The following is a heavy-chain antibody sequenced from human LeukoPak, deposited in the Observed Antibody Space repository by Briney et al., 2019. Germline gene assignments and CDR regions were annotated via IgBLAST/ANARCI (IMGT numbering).Heavy chain of an antibody. CDR1: GFTFSSYA. J-gene: IGHJ4*02. CDR2: ISGSGGST. Sequence: PGGSLRLSCAASGFTFSSYAMSWVRQAPGKGLEWVSAISGSGGSTYYADSVKGRFTISRDNSKNTLYLQMNNLRAEDTAVYYCATDDYDSSGLTQGGYFDYWGQGTLVTVSS. D-gene: IGHD3-22*01. V-gene: IGHV3-23*01. CDR3: ATDDYDSSGLTQGGYFDY.